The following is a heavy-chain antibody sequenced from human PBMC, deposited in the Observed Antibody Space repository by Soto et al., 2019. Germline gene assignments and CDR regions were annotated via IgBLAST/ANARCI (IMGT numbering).Heavy chain of an antibody. CDR3: ARRGYYYDSSGYPRAFDI. J-gene: IGHJ3*02. CDR1: GYSYTSYW. CDR2: IYPGDSDT. V-gene: IGHV5-51*01. Sequence: PGESLKISCKGSGYSYTSYWIGWVRQMPGKGLEWMGIIYPGDSDTRYSPSFQGRVTISADKSISTAYLQWSSLKASDTAMYYCARRGYYYDSSGYPRAFDIWGQGTMVTVSS. D-gene: IGHD3-22*01.